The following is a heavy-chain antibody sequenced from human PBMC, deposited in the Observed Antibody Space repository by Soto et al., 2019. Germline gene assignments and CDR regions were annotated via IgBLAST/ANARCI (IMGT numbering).Heavy chain of an antibody. CDR2: IYYSGST. D-gene: IGHD3-22*01. CDR1: CGSISSYY. V-gene: IGHV4-59*07. CDR3: ARYDSSGYYYPNNWFEP. J-gene: IGHJ5*02. Sequence: SDTLSLTCTVSCGSISSYYCIWILPPPLNGLEWIGYIYYSGSTNYNPSLKSRVTISVDTSKNQFSLKLSSVTAADTAVYYCARYDSSGYYYPNNWFEPWGQGTLVTVSS.